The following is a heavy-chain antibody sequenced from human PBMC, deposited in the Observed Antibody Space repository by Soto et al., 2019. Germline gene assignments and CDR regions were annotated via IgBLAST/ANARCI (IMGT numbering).Heavy chain of an antibody. D-gene: IGHD3-16*01. Sequence: PGGSLRLSCAASGFRFSLFWMSWVRQTPGKGLEWVANINEDGSEKFFADSVKGRFTISRDNAKNSLSLQMNSLTAYDTAVYYCARAGWPQCSYYFDYWGQGALVAVSS. CDR3: ARAGWPQCSYYFDY. J-gene: IGHJ4*02. CDR1: GFRFSLFW. CDR2: INEDGSEK. V-gene: IGHV3-7*03.